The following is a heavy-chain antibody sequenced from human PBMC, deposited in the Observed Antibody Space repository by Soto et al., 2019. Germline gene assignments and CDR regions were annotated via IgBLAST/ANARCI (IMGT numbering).Heavy chain of an antibody. Sequence: EVQLVESGRGLVQPGRSLRLSCAASGFTFDDYAMHWVRQAPGKGLEWVSGISWNSGSIGYADSVKGRFTISRDNAKNSLYLQMNSLRAEDTALYYCAKDQDCSGGSCFLREHYYYGMDVWGQGTTVTVSS. CDR2: ISWNSGSI. J-gene: IGHJ6*02. CDR1: GFTFDDYA. V-gene: IGHV3-9*01. D-gene: IGHD2-15*01. CDR3: AKDQDCSGGSCFLREHYYYGMDV.